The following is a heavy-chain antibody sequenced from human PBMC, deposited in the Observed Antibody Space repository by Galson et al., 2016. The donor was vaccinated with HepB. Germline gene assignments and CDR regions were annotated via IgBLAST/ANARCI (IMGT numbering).Heavy chain of an antibody. V-gene: IGHV3-49*03. CDR3: ARGCGTADY. D-gene: IGHD2-15*01. CDR2: FRSRVYDGET. J-gene: IGHJ4*02. Sequence: SLRLSCACSGFTFGDYAMSWFRQAPGKGLEWVSFFRSRVYDGETEYAASVKGRFTISRDDSKNIADLQMDSLKTEDTAMYYCARGCGTADYWGQGVLVTVSS. CDR1: GFTFGDYA.